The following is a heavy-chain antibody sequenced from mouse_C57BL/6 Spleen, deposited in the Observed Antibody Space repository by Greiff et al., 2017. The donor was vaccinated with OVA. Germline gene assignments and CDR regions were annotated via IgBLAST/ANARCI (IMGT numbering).Heavy chain of an antibody. V-gene: IGHV7-3*01. Sequence: EVQLVESGGGLVQPGGSLSLSCAASGFTFTDYYMSWVRQPPGKALELLGFIRNKANGYTTAYSASVKGRFTISRDNSQSILYLQMNALRAEDSATYYCARYWRRYYAMDYWGQGTSVTVSA. CDR1: GFTFTDYY. CDR2: IRNKANGYTT. J-gene: IGHJ4*01. CDR3: ARYWRRYYAMDY.